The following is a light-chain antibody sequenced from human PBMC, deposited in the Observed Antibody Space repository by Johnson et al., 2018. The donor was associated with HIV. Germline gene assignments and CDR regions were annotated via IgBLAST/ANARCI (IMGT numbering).Light chain of an antibody. J-gene: IGLJ1*01. CDR1: SSNIGNNF. CDR3: GTWDNSLSTGV. CDR2: DTD. Sequence: QSVLTQPPSVSAAPGQKVTVSCSGSSSNIGNNFVSWYQQVPGTAPKLLIYDTDKRPSVIPDRFSGSKSGTSATLGISGLQTGDEADYYCGTWDNSLSTGVFGSGTKVTVL. V-gene: IGLV1-51*01.